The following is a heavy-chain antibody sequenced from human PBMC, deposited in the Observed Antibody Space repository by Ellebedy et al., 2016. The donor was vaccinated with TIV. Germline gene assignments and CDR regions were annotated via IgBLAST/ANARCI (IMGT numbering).Heavy chain of an antibody. V-gene: IGHV1-18*04. CDR2: IGTYRGNT. Sequence: AASVKVSCKASGYTFTDYGITWVRQVPGQGPEWMGWIGTYRGNTNYAQKFRGRVTVTTDTSTSTAYMELRSLRSDDTAVYYCARDRDGSSSSDFQHWGPGTLVTVSS. CDR1: GYTFTDYG. J-gene: IGHJ1*01. D-gene: IGHD6-6*01. CDR3: ARDRDGSSSSDFQH.